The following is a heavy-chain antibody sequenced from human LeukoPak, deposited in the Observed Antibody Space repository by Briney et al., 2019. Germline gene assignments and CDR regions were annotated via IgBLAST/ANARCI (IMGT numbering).Heavy chain of an antibody. D-gene: IGHD4-17*01. CDR3: ARDGLYGDHDAFDI. J-gene: IGHJ3*02. CDR2: ISSSSSYI. V-gene: IGHV3-21*01. Sequence: GGSLRLSCAASGFTFTNAWMNWVRQAPGKGLEWVSSISSSSSYIYYADSVKGRFTISRDNAKNSLYLQMNSLRAEDTAVYYCARDGLYGDHDAFDIWGQGTMVTVSS. CDR1: GFTFTNAW.